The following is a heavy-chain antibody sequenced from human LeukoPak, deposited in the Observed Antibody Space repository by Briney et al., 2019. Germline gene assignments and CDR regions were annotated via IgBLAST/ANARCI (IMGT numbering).Heavy chain of an antibody. D-gene: IGHD2-2*01. CDR2: INPNSGGT. CDR3: AREGYCSSTCCFFDP. CDR1: GYTFTGYY. V-gene: IGHV1-2*02. J-gene: IGHJ5*02. Sequence: ASVKVSCKASGYTFTGYYMHWVRQAPGQGLEWMGWINPNSGGTNYAQKFQGRVTMTRDTSISTAYMELSRLRSDDTAVYYCAREGYCSSTCCFFDPWGQGTLVTVSS.